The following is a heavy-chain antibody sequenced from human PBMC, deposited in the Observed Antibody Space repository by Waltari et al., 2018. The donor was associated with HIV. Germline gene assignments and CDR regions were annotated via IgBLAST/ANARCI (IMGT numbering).Heavy chain of an antibody. CDR1: GGTFSSYA. D-gene: IGHD3-22*01. CDR2: IIPSFFTA. J-gene: IGHJ4*02. Sequence: QVQLVQSGAEVKKPGSSVKVSCKASGGTFSSYAISWVRKAPGQGLEWMGRIIPSFFTANYAQKFQGRVTITADKSTSTTYMELSSLRSEDTAVYYCARDKRDYYDSSGYYSPFDYWGQGTLVTVSS. V-gene: IGHV1-69*06. CDR3: ARDKRDYYDSSGYYSPFDY.